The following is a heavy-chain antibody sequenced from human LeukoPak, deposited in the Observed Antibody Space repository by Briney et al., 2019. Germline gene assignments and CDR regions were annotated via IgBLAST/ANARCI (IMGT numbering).Heavy chain of an antibody. CDR2: MNPNSGNT. J-gene: IGHJ3*02. V-gene: IGHV1-8*01. CDR3: ATDPYSGSLLGAFDI. Sequence: ASVKVSFKASGFTFTSYDINWVRQAPGPGLEWMGWMNPNSGNTRYAQKVQGRITMTRDTSISTTYMELSSLRSADTAVNYCATDPYSGSLLGAFDIWGQGTMVTVSS. D-gene: IGHD1-26*01. CDR1: GFTFTSYD.